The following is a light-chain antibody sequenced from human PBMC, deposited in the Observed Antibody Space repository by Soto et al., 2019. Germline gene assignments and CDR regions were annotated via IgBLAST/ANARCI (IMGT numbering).Light chain of an antibody. V-gene: IGLV2-14*01. J-gene: IGLJ2*01. CDR2: DVS. Sequence: QSVLSQPASVSGSPGQSITISCTGTSSDVGGYNYVSWYQQHPGKAPKLMIYDVSNRPSGVSNRFSGSKSGNSASLTISGLQAEDEADYCCSSYTSSSTLVFGGATKLTVL. CDR3: SSYTSSSTLV. CDR1: SSDVGGYNY.